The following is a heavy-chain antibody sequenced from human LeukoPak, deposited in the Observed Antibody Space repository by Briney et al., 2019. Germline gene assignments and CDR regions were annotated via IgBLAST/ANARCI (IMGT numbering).Heavy chain of an antibody. J-gene: IGHJ6*04. CDR1: GFTFSSYE. Sequence: GGSLRLSCAASGFTFSSYEMNWVRQAPGKGLEWVSYISSSGSTIYYADSVKGRFTISRDNAKNSLYLQMNSLRAEDTAVYYCARVLGYCSSTSCSDSNYYYYGMDVWGKGTTVTVSS. V-gene: IGHV3-48*03. CDR2: ISSSGSTI. CDR3: ARVLGYCSSTSCSDSNYYYYGMDV. D-gene: IGHD2-2*01.